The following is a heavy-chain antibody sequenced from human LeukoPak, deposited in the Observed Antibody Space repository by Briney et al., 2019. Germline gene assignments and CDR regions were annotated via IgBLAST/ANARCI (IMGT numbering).Heavy chain of an antibody. Sequence: PSETLSLTCAVYGGSFSGYYWSWIRQPPRKGVEWIGEINHSGSTTYNTPFKSRVTISVDTSKNQFSLKLSSVTAADTAVYYCARTSAYYYDSSGYYWGYYFDYWGQGTLVTVSS. CDR3: ARTSAYYYDSSGYYWGYYFDY. CDR1: GGSFSGYY. V-gene: IGHV4-34*01. CDR2: INHSGST. J-gene: IGHJ4*02. D-gene: IGHD3-22*01.